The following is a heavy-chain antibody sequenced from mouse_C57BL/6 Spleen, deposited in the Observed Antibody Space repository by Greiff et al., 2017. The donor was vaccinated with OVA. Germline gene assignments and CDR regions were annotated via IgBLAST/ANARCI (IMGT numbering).Heavy chain of an antibody. Sequence: EVQLQQSGTVLARPGASVKMSCKTSGYTFTSYWMHWVKQRPGQGLEWIGAIYPGNSDTSYNQKFKGQAKLTAVTSASTADMELSSLTNEDSVVYYCTGHEGFAYWGQGTLVTVSA. V-gene: IGHV1-5*01. J-gene: IGHJ3*01. CDR2: IYPGNSDT. CDR1: GYTFTSYW. CDR3: TGHEGFAY.